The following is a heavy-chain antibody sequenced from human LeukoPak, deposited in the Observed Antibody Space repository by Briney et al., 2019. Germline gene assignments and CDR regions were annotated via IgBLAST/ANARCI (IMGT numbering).Heavy chain of an antibody. D-gene: IGHD6-19*01. J-gene: IGHJ6*03. Sequence: PGGSLRLSCAASGFTFSSYAMSWVRQAPGKGLEWVSAISGSGGSTYYADSVKGRFTISRDNSKNTLYLQMNSLRAEDTAVYYCAKYSSGWYQNYYYYMDVWGKGTTVTVSS. CDR1: GFTFSSYA. V-gene: IGHV3-23*01. CDR2: ISGSGGST. CDR3: AKYSSGWYQNYYYYMDV.